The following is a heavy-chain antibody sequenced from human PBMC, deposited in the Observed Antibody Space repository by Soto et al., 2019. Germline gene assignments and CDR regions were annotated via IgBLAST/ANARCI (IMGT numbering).Heavy chain of an antibody. J-gene: IGHJ6*02. Sequence: ASVKLSCKASGGTFSSYAISWVRQAPGQGLEWMGGIIPIFGTANYAQKFQGRVTITADESTSTAYMELSSLRSEDTAVYYCAREESSHLEDSYYGMDGCGQGTTVTV. CDR3: AREESSHLEDSYYGMDG. D-gene: IGHD2-15*01. CDR2: IIPIFGTA. CDR1: GGTFSSYA. V-gene: IGHV1-69*13.